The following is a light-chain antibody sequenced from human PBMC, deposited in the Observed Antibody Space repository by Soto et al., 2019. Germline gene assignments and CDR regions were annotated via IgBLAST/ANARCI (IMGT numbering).Light chain of an antibody. CDR2: GNS. Sequence: QSALTQPPSVSGAPGQRVTISCTGISSNIGAGYDVHWYQQFPGTAPKLLIYGNSNRPSGVPARFSGSKSGSSASLAITGLQAEDEADYYCQSYDSSLTGPKVLFGGGTKLTVL. J-gene: IGLJ2*01. V-gene: IGLV1-40*01. CDR1: SSNIGAGYD. CDR3: QSYDSSLTGPKVL.